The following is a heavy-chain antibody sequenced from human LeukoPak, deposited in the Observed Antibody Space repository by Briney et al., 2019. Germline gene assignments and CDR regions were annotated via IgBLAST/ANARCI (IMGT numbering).Heavy chain of an antibody. Sequence: GGSLRLSCAASGFTFSSYAMSWVRQAPGKGLEWVSTISGSDGGTYYADSVKGRFTISRDNSKNTLYLQMNSLRAEDTAVYYCAKDWLGTTCQASCLDYWGQGTLVTVSP. CDR3: AKDWLGTTCQASCLDY. J-gene: IGHJ4*02. CDR1: GFTFSSYA. CDR2: ISGSDGGT. D-gene: IGHD2-2*01. V-gene: IGHV3-23*01.